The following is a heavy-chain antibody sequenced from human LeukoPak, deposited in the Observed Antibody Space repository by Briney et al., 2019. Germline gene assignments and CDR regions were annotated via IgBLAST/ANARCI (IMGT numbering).Heavy chain of an antibody. CDR1: GYSFFSNYW. CDR2: LYPGGSDS. D-gene: IGHD5-24*01. CDR3: ARASRDGYNQNFDY. V-gene: IGHV5-51*01. Sequence: GEPLHIPCHAYGYSFFSNYWIAWVLQMPGKGLEWMGILYPGGSDSRYTPSFQGPVPISAHRSISTPYLHWSSLKVSDTAMYYCARASRDGYNQNFDYWGQGTLVTVSS. J-gene: IGHJ4*02.